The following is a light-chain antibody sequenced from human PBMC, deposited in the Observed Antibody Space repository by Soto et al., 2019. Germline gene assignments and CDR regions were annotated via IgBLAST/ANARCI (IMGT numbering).Light chain of an antibody. Sequence: QSALTQAASVSGSPGQSITISCTGTRSDVGGYNYVSWYQQYPGKAPKLMIYDVSNRPSGVSNRFSGSKAGNTASLTISGLQAEDEADYSCSSYTSSSTYVVGTGTQLTVL. CDR2: DVS. CDR1: RSDVGGYNY. J-gene: IGLJ1*01. V-gene: IGLV2-14*01. CDR3: SSYTSSSTYV.